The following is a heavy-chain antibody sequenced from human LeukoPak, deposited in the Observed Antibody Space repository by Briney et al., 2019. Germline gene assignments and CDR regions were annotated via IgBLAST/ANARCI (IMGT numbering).Heavy chain of an antibody. V-gene: IGHV4-30-2*01. CDR2: IYHSGST. J-gene: IGHJ5*02. CDR1: GGSISSGGYY. D-gene: IGHD3-3*01. CDR3: ARDQKGDYWFDP. Sequence: PSETLSLTCTVSGGSISSGGYYWNWIRQPPGKGLEWIGNIYHSGSTYYNPSLKSRATISVDRSNNQFSLKLTSVTAADTAEYFCARDQKGDYWFDPWGQGTLVTVSS.